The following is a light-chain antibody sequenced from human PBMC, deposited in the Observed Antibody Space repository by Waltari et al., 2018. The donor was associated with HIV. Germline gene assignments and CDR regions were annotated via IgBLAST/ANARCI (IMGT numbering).Light chain of an antibody. CDR3: SSYTSSSTYV. J-gene: IGLJ1*01. CDR1: SSDVGDYNY. Sequence: QSALTQPASVSGSPGQSITISCTGTSSDVGDYNYVPWYQQHPGKAPKLMIYEVTYRPSGVSNRFSGSKSGNTASLTISGLQAEDEADYYCSSYTSSSTYVFGTGTKVTVL. CDR2: EVT. V-gene: IGLV2-14*01.